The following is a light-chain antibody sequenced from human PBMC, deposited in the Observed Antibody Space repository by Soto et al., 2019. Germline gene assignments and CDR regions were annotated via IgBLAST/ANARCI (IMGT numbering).Light chain of an antibody. V-gene: IGKV3-11*01. CDR2: DAS. CDR1: QSVSSH. J-gene: IGKJ1*01. Sequence: EIVVAQSPATLSLSPGERATRSCRASQSVSSHLAWYQQKPGQAPRLLIYDASNRATGIPARFSGSGSGTDFTLTISSLEPEDFAVYYCQQRADWWTFGQGTKVDIK. CDR3: QQRADWWT.